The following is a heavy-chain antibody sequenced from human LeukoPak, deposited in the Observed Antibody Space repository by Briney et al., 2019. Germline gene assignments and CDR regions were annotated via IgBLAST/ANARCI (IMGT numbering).Heavy chain of an antibody. CDR3: ASIQMTGVDAFDI. J-gene: IGHJ3*02. V-gene: IGHV3-7*05. Sequence: GGSLRLSCAASGFTFSSYWMTWVRQAPGKGLEWVANIRQDGSEKYHVDSVKGRFTISRDNAKNSLYLQMNSLRAEDTAVYYCASIQMTGVDAFDIWGRGTAVTVSS. D-gene: IGHD3-9*01. CDR2: IRQDGSEK. CDR1: GFTFSSYW.